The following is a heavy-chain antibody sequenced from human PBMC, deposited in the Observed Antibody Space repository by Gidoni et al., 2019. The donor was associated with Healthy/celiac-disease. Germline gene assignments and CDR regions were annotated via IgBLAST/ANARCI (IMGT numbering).Heavy chain of an antibody. V-gene: IGHV4-59*01. J-gene: IGHJ3*02. Sequence: QVQLQESGPGLVKPSETLSLTCTVSGGSISSYYGSWIRQPPGKGMEWSGYIYYSGSTNYNPSIKSRVTISVDTSKNQFSLKLSSVTAADTAVYYCARGGRYITIFGVADDAFDIWGQGTMVTVSS. CDR1: GGSISSYY. CDR3: ARGGRYITIFGVADDAFDI. CDR2: IYYSGST. D-gene: IGHD3-3*01.